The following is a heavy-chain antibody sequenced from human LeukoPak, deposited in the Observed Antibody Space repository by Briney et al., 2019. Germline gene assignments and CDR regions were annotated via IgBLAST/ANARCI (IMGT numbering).Heavy chain of an antibody. CDR2: ISAYNGNT. Sequence: TSVKVSCKASGYTFTSYGISWVRQAPGQGLEWMGWISAYNGNTNYAQKLQGRVTMTTDTSTSTAYMELRSLRSDDTAVYYCARSGLLRLGELSPLDYWGQGTLVTVSS. D-gene: IGHD3-16*02. CDR3: ARSGLLRLGELSPLDY. V-gene: IGHV1-18*01. J-gene: IGHJ4*02. CDR1: GYTFTSYG.